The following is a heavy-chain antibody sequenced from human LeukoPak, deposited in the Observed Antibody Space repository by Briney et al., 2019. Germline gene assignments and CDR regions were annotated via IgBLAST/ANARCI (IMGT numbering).Heavy chain of an antibody. CDR2: ISGSGGST. J-gene: IGHJ4*02. CDR3: AKDDQYYDFWSQDYFDY. CDR1: GFTFSSYA. Sequence: PGGSLRLSCAASGFTFSSYAMSWVRQAPGKGLEWVSVISGSGGSTYYADSVKGRFTISRDNSKNTLYLQMNSLRAEDTAVYYCAKDDQYYDFWSQDYFDYWGQGTLVTVSS. V-gene: IGHV3-23*01. D-gene: IGHD3-3*01.